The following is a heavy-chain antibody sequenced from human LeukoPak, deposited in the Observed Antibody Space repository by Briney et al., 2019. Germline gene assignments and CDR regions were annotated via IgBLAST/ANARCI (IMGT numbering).Heavy chain of an antibody. CDR3: ARVGLGWGPGDGFDI. V-gene: IGHV3-23*01. CDR2: ISGSGGST. Sequence: GGSLRLSCAASGFTFSTYAMTWVRQAPGKGLEWVSTISGSGGSTFYAESVKGRFTISRDNSKNTLYVQMNSLRAEDTAVYFCARVGLGWGPGDGFDIWGQGTMVTVSS. D-gene: IGHD4-23*01. J-gene: IGHJ3*02. CDR1: GFTFSTYA.